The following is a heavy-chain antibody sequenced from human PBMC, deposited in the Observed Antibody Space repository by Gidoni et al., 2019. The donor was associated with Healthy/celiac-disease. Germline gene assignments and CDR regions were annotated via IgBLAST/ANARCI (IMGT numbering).Heavy chain of an antibody. J-gene: IGHJ6*02. D-gene: IGHD2-2*02. Sequence: EVQLVESGGGLVQPGGSLRLSCAASGFTFSSSSINWVRPAPGKGLEWVSYISSSSSTIYYADSVKGRFTISRDNAKNSLYLQMNSLRAEDTAVYYCARVPEDIVVVPAAIQNYYYGMDVWGQGTTVTVSS. CDR2: ISSSSSTI. CDR1: GFTFSSSS. CDR3: ARVPEDIVVVPAAIQNYYYGMDV. V-gene: IGHV3-48*01.